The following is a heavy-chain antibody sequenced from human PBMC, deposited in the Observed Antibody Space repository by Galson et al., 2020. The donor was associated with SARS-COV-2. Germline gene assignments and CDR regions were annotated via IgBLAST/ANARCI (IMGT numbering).Heavy chain of an antibody. Sequence: GGSLRLSCAASGFTFSSYAMHWVRQAPGRGLEWVAAISYDGSNKYYADSLKGRFTISRDNSKKKLYLQMNSLRAEDTAAYYCAKDQSMTYDMLTGYSPPFYYYYGMDVWGQGTTFTVSS. CDR2: ISYDGSNK. J-gene: IGHJ6*02. V-gene: IGHV3-30*18. CDR1: GFTFSSYA. D-gene: IGHD3-9*01. CDR3: AKDQSMTYDMLTGYSPPFYYYYGMDV.